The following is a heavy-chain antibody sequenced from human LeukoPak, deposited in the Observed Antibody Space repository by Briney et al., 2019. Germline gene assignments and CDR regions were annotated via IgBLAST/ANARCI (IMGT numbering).Heavy chain of an antibody. Sequence: GRSLRLSCAASGFTFSSYAMHWVRQAPGKGLEWVAVISYDGSNKYYADSVKGRFTISRDNSKNTLYLQMNSLRAEDTAVYYCATGYCSSTSCYRRSYFDYWGQGTLVTVSS. V-gene: IGHV3-30*01. CDR3: ATGYCSSTSCYRRSYFDY. J-gene: IGHJ4*02. CDR1: GFTFSSYA. D-gene: IGHD2-2*01. CDR2: ISYDGSNK.